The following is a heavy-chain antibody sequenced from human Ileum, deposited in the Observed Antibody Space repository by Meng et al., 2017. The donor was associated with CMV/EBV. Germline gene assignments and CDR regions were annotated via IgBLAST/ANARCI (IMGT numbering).Heavy chain of an antibody. D-gene: IGHD3-10*01. V-gene: IGHV4-61*01. Sequence: GSLRPSCTLSGDSATIGYYYWTWIRQPPGKALQWIGCVYYNTYTDYNPSLRSRVSVSMDTSKNQFTLHLTSVTAADEDVYLCARARLNNKGAYGLDSWGQGTPVTVSS. CDR1: GDSATIGYYY. CDR2: VYYNTYT. CDR3: ARARLNNKGAYGLDS. J-gene: IGHJ4*02.